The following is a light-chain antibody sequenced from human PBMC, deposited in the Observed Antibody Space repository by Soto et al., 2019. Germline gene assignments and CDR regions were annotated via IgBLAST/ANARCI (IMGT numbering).Light chain of an antibody. V-gene: IGKV3-11*01. CDR2: DAS. CDR3: QQRSNWPT. Sequence: EIVMTQSPATLSVSPGGRGTLSCRASQSVSSYLAWYQQKPGQAPRLLIYDASNRATGSPARFNGSGSGTDFTLTISSLEPEDFAVYYCQQRSNWPTFGQGTRLEIK. CDR1: QSVSSY. J-gene: IGKJ5*01.